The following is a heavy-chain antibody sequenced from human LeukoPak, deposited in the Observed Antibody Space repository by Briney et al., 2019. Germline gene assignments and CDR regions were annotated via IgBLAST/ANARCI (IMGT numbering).Heavy chain of an antibody. Sequence: GGSLRLSCAASGFTFSSYEMNWVRQAPGKGLGWVSYISSSGSTIYYADSVKGRFTISRDNAKNSLYLQMNSLRAEDTAVYYCAREDTAMVNGYYWGQGTLVTVSS. J-gene: IGHJ4*02. CDR2: ISSSGSTI. CDR1: GFTFSSYE. CDR3: AREDTAMVNGYY. V-gene: IGHV3-48*03. D-gene: IGHD5-18*01.